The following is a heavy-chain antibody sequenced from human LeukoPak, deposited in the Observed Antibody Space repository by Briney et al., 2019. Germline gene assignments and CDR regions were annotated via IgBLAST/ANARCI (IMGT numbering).Heavy chain of an antibody. J-gene: IGHJ6*02. V-gene: IGHV3-30*03. CDR3: ARGQSYYDFWSGPSMDV. Sequence: GGSLRLSCAASGFPFSSYGMHWVRQAPGKGLEWVAVISYDGSKKYEVDSVRGRFTISRDNSKNTLYLQMNSLRAEDTAVYYCARGQSYYDFWSGPSMDVWGQGTTVTVSS. CDR1: GFPFSSYG. CDR2: ISYDGSKK. D-gene: IGHD3-3*01.